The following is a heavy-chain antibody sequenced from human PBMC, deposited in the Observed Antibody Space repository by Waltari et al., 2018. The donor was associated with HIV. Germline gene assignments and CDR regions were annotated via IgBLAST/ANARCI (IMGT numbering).Heavy chain of an antibody. Sequence: EVQLVQSGGGLIKPGGSLRLSCAASGFSVSIYWMHWVRQTPGKGLVWVSRINIDGSRIAYADSVRGRFTISRDSAKNTLSLQMNSLTEEDTAVYYCSRDTFGEYDYWGQGTLVTVSS. CDR3: SRDTFGEYDY. V-gene: IGHV3-74*01. CDR1: GFSVSIYW. D-gene: IGHD3-10*01. CDR2: INIDGSRI. J-gene: IGHJ4*02.